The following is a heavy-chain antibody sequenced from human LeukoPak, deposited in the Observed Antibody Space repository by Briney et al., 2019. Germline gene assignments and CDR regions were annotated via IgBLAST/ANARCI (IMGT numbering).Heavy chain of an antibody. J-gene: IGHJ4*02. CDR3: SRESGPFSPFGF. D-gene: IGHD1-26*01. CDR2: ISLRGLT. CDR1: GGSISGTNW. Sequence: PSETLSLTCGVSGGSISGTNWWSWVRQPPGQGLEWIGEISLRGLTNYNPSLRSRLTMSLDKSKNQVSLNLTSVTAADTAVYYCSRESGPFSPFGFWGQGTLVSVHS. V-gene: IGHV4-4*02.